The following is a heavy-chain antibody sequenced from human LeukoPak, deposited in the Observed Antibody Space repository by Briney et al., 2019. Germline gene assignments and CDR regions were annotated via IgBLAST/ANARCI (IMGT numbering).Heavy chain of an antibody. V-gene: IGHV4-59*01. CDR3: ARDRYYYGSGGNWFDP. Sequence: SETLSLTCTVSGGSISSYFWSWIRQPPGKGLEWIGYFYYSGSTNYNPSLKSRVTISVDTSKNQFSLKLSSVTAADTAVYYCARDRYYYGSGGNWFDPWGQGTLVTVSS. D-gene: IGHD3-10*01. CDR2: FYYSGST. CDR1: GGSISSYF. J-gene: IGHJ5*02.